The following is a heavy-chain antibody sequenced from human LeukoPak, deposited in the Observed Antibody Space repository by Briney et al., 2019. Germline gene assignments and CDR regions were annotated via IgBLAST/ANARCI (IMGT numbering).Heavy chain of an antibody. D-gene: IGHD6-19*01. Sequence: GGSLRLSCAASGFTFSAYWMHLVRQAPGKGLVWVSRINPDGSRTTYADSVKGRFTISRDNAKNTVYLQMNSLRAEDTAVYYCAKADSSSPHDYWGQGTLVTVSS. CDR2: INPDGSRT. CDR1: GFTFSAYW. V-gene: IGHV3-74*01. CDR3: AKADSSSPHDY. J-gene: IGHJ4*02.